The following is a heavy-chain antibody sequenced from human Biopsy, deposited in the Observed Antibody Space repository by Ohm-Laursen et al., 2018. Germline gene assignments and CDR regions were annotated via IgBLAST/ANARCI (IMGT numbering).Heavy chain of an antibody. V-gene: IGHV3-23*01. J-gene: IGHJ3*02. Sequence: RLSCAASGFIFRDYYMHWIRQAPGKGLEWVSLISGSGDTAYYPAFVKGRFTISRDNSKNTLYLEMNSLRTEETAKYYCTKAGSQDGFDIWGPGTMVTVSS. D-gene: IGHD3-10*01. CDR3: TKAGSQDGFDI. CDR1: GFIFRDYY. CDR2: ISGSGDTA.